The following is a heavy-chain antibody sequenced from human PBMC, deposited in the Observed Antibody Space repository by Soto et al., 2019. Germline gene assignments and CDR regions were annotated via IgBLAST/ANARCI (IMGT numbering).Heavy chain of an antibody. CDR2: ISGRGGST. V-gene: IGHV3-23*01. CDR3: AKSNHYCARANCYVFDF. Sequence: EVQLLESGGDLVQPGGSLRLSCAASGFTFSNYAMSWVRQAPGKGLEWVSSISGRGGSTYADSVKGRFAISRDNSKNTQYQHMSSLSAEDKAMYYCAKSNHYCARANCYVFDFWGQGTMVTVSS. CDR1: GFTFSNYA. J-gene: IGHJ4*02. D-gene: IGHD2-2*01.